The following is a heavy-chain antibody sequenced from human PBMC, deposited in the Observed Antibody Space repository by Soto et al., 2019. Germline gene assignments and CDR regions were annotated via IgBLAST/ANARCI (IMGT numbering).Heavy chain of an antibody. D-gene: IGHD2-2*02. J-gene: IGHJ4*02. Sequence: QVRLVQSGAEVKKPGASVKVSCKASGYTFTGYYMHWVRQAPGQGLEWMGWINPNSGGTNYAQKFQGRVTMTRDTSISTAYMELSRLRSDDTAVYYCATLVVPAAIMGGVDYWGQGTLVTVSS. CDR3: ATLVVPAAIMGGVDY. CDR2: INPNSGGT. CDR1: GYTFTGYY. V-gene: IGHV1-2*02.